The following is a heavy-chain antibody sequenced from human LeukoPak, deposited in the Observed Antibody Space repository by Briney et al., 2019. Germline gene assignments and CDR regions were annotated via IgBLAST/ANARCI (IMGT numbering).Heavy chain of an antibody. CDR3: ARDTDGSLDY. D-gene: IGHD1-26*01. Sequence: GGSLRLSCAAPESTFTNSWMAWFRKAQGKGRKWVANIKQDGSTKHYADSLKGRFTISRDNPKNSLYLQMNSLRADDTAVYYCARDTDGSLDYWGQGILVTVAS. J-gene: IGHJ4*02. CDR2: IKQDGSTK. CDR1: ESTFTNSW. V-gene: IGHV3-7*01.